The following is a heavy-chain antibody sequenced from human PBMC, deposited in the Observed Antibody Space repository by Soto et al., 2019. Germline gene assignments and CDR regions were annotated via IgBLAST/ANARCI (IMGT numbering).Heavy chain of an antibody. J-gene: IGHJ4*02. CDR3: ARRVKYASGRRPAYYFDY. D-gene: IGHD3-10*01. V-gene: IGHV4-59*01. Sequence: PSETLSLTCTVSGGSISSYSLNWIRQHPGTGLEWIGYIYYSGGTNYNPSLKSRVTISVDTSKNQFSLKLRSVTDADTAAYYCARRVKYASGRRPAYYFDYWGQGTLVTVSS. CDR2: IYYSGGT. CDR1: GGSISSYS.